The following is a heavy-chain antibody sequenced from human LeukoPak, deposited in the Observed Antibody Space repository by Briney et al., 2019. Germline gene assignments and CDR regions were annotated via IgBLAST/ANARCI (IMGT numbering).Heavy chain of an antibody. CDR3: ARYREVGATVDY. V-gene: IGHV4-39*07. D-gene: IGHD1-26*01. Sequence: MPSETLSLTCSVSGGSISSSSYYWGWIRQPPGKGLEWIGSIYYSGSTHYNPSLASLKSRVTISGDTSKNQFSLKLSSVTAADTAVYYCARYREVGATVDYWGQGTLVTVSS. J-gene: IGHJ4*02. CDR1: GGSISSSSYY. CDR2: IYYSGST.